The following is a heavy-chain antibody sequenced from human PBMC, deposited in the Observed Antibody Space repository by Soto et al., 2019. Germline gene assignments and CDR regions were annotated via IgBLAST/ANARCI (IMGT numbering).Heavy chain of an antibody. CDR1: GGSFSGYY. D-gene: IGHD3-10*01. Sequence: QVQLQQWGAGLLKPSETLSLTCAAYGGSFSGYYWTWFRQPPGKGLEWIGEISPSGTTKYIPSLKILVTISSHPYKYQFSLRVTSVTAADTAVFYCVTSLWFGTQPEIWVKVALVTVSS. CDR3: VTSLWFGTQPEI. V-gene: IGHV4-34*01. J-gene: IGHJ4*02. CDR2: ISPSGTT.